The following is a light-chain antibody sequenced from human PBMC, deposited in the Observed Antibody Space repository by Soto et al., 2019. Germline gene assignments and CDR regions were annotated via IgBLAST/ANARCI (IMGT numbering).Light chain of an antibody. J-gene: IGKJ2*01. CDR2: AAS. Sequence: DIQMTQSPNSLSASVGDRVTITCRASQSIVTYLNWYQQKPGKAPNLLVYAASSLQSGVPSRFSGSGAGTEFTLTITTLQPEDFATYYCQQTYRHPYSIGQGTKLEI. V-gene: IGKV1-39*01. CDR1: QSIVTY. CDR3: QQTYRHPYS.